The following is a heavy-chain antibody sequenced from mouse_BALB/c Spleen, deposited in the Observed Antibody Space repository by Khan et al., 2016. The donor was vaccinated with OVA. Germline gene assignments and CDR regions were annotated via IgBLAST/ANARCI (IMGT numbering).Heavy chain of an antibody. V-gene: IGHV2-6*02. Sequence: QVQLKESGPGLVAPSQSLSITCTVSGFSLTSYGIHWVRQPPGKGLEWLVVIWSDGSTNYNSVLKSRLSISKDNSKSQVFLKMNSLHTDDTAIYYCARWFDGYSSLYAMDYWSQGTSVTVSS. CDR2: IWSDGST. J-gene: IGHJ4*01. D-gene: IGHD2-3*01. CDR3: ARWFDGYSSLYAMDY. CDR1: GFSLTSYG.